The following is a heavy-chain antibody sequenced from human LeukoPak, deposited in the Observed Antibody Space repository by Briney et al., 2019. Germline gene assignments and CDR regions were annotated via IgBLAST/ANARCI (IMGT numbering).Heavy chain of an antibody. CDR1: GYSIRSGYY. CDR3: ARGGSSSSSYGVDY. J-gene: IGHJ4*02. CDR2: IYHSGST. V-gene: IGHV4-38-2*01. Sequence: SETLSLTCAVSGYSIRSGYYWGWIRQPPGKGLEWIGSIYHSGSTYYNPSLKSRVTISVDTSKNQFSLKLSSVTAADTAVYYCARGGSSSSSYGVDYWGQGTLVTVSS. D-gene: IGHD6-6*01.